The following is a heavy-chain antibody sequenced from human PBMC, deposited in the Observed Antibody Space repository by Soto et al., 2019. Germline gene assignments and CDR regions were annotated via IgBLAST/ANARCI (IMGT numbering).Heavy chain of an antibody. V-gene: IGHV3-30*18. J-gene: IGHJ4*02. D-gene: IGHD1-26*01. Sequence: QVQLVESGGGVVQPGRSLRLSCAASGFTFSSYGMHWVRQAPGKGLEWVAVISYDGSNKYYADSVKGRFTISRDNSKNTLYLQMNSLRAEDTAVYYCAKVGSGYWGQGTLVTVSS. CDR3: AKVGSGY. CDR2: ISYDGSNK. CDR1: GFTFSSYG.